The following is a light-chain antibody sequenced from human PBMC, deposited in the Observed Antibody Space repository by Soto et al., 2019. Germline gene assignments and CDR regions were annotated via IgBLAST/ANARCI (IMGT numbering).Light chain of an antibody. CDR2: DAS. J-gene: IGKJ5*01. V-gene: IGKV1-33*01. CDR3: QHYDYLPIT. CDR1: QDISNY. Sequence: DIQMTQSPSSLSASVGDSVTITWQARQDISNYFNWYQQKPGKAPKLLIYDASNLDIGVPSRFSGSGSGTHFTFTISSLHPEDFATYYCQHYDYLPITFGQGTRLEI.